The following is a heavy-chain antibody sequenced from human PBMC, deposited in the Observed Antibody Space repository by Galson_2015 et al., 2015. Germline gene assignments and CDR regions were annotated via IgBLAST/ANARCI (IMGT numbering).Heavy chain of an antibody. CDR2: IKQYGSEK. CDR3: ASGRPDGGVDAFGI. J-gene: IGHJ3*02. V-gene: IGHV3-7*01. CDR1: GFTFSNYW. Sequence: SLRLSCAASGFTFSNYWTSWVRQAPGKGLEWVANIKQYGSEKYYVDSVKGRFTISRDNAKNSVYLQMNSLRAEDTAVYYCASGRPDGGVDAFGIWGQGTMVTVSS. D-gene: IGHD1-1*01.